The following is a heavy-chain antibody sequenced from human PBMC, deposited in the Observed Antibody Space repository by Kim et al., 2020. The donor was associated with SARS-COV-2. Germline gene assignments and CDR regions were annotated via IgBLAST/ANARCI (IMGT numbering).Heavy chain of an antibody. J-gene: IGHJ4*02. V-gene: IGHV4-34*01. D-gene: IGHD1-7*01. Sequence: NPSLKSRVTISVDTSKNQFSLKLGSVTAADTAVYYCASVGHGTGTTPFDYWGQGTLVTVSS. CDR3: ASVGHGTGTTPFDY.